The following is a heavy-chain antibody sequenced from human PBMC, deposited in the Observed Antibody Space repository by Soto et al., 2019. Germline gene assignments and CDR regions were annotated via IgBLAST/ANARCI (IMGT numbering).Heavy chain of an antibody. Sequence: QVQLVQSGAEVKTPGSSVKVSCKASGGTFSSYSINWVRQAPGQGLELMGRLIPMFGTTDYAQSFQGRVTFTADESISTASMEVTNLTSEDTAVYYCARAAALTFTRFYDIVVWGQGTTLTVCS. CDR3: ARAAALTFTRFYDIVV. CDR1: GGTFSSYS. V-gene: IGHV1-69*18. J-gene: IGHJ6*02. CDR2: LIPMFGTT. D-gene: IGHD6-13*01.